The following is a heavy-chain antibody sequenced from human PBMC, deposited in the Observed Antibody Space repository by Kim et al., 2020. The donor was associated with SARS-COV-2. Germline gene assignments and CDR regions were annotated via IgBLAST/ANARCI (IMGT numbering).Heavy chain of an antibody. V-gene: IGHV3-23*01. J-gene: IGHJ4*02. D-gene: IGHD6-13*01. Sequence: TDSVKGRFTLSRDKSTNTLYLQKSSLRAEDTAVYYCAKSGNYIAAAGFDYWGQGTLVTVSS. CDR3: AKSGNYIAAAGFDY.